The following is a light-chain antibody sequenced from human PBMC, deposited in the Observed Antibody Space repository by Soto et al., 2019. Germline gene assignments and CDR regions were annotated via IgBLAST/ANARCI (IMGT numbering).Light chain of an antibody. Sequence: QTVVTQPPSASGTPGQRVTISCSGSGSSIGTNTVNWYRQLPGTAPKLLIYGDNQRPSGVPDRFSGSKSGTSASLAISGLQSEDEAEYYCAAWDGSLNNVLFGGGTQLPS. CDR2: GDN. J-gene: IGLJ2*01. CDR3: AAWDGSLNNVL. V-gene: IGLV1-44*01. CDR1: GSSIGTNT.